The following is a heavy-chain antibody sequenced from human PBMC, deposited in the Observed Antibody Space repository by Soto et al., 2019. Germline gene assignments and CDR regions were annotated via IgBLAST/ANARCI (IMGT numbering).Heavy chain of an antibody. V-gene: IGHV1-3*05. D-gene: IGHD6-19*01. Sequence: QVQLVQSGAEEKKPGASVKVSCKASGYTFTGYAMHWVRQAPGQRLEWMGWINAGNGNTKYSQKFQGRVTITRDTXXXXXXXXXXXXXXXXXXXXXXARAVAVAADFDYWGQGTLVTVSS. CDR1: GYTFTGYA. J-gene: IGHJ4*02. CDR3: ARAVAVAADFDY. CDR2: INAGNGNT.